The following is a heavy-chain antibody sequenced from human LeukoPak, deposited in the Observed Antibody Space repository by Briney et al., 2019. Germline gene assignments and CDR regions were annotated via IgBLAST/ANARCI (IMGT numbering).Heavy chain of an antibody. CDR1: GFTFSSYS. D-gene: IGHD5-12*01. CDR3: ASSRDGYNHDAFDI. J-gene: IGHJ3*02. CDR2: ISSSSSTI. V-gene: IGHV3-48*01. Sequence: GGSLRLSCAASGFTFSSYSMNWVRQAPGKGLEWVSYISSSSSTIYYADSVKGRFTISRDNAKNSLYLQMNSLRAEDTAVYYCASSRDGYNHDAFDIWGQGTMVTVSS.